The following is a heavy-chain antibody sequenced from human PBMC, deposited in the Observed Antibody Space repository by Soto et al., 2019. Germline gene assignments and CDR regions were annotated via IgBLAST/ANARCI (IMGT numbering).Heavy chain of an antibody. CDR2: IYYSGST. D-gene: IGHD3-22*01. J-gene: IGHJ4*02. V-gene: IGHV4-61*01. Sequence: SETLSLTCTVSGGSVSSGSYYWSWIRQPPGKGLEWIGYIYYSGSTNYNPSLKSRVTISVDTSKNQFSLKLSSVTAADTAVYYCASYYYDSSGYYTTEYYFDYWGQGTLVTVSS. CDR1: GGSVSSGSYY. CDR3: ASYYYDSSGYYTTEYYFDY.